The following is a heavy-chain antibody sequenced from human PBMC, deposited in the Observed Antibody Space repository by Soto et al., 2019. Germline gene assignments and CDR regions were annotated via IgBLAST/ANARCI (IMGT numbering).Heavy chain of an antibody. V-gene: IGHV1-69*06. Sequence: SVKVSCKASGVTFSSYAISWVRQAPGQGLEWMGGIIPIFGTANYAQKFQGRVTISVDRSKNQFSLKLSSVTAADTAVYYCARGRYYFDYWGQGTLVTVSS. CDR2: IIPIFGTA. CDR1: GVTFSSYA. CDR3: ARGRYYFDY. D-gene: IGHD3-16*02. J-gene: IGHJ4*02.